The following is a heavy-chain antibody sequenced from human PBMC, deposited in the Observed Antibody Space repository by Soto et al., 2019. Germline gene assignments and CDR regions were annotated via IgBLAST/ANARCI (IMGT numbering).Heavy chain of an antibody. CDR3: AREGEYQLLYAHYYYGMDV. CDR2: ISSSSSTI. J-gene: IGHJ6*02. D-gene: IGHD2-2*02. Sequence: SLRLSCAASGFTFSSYSMNWVRQAPGKGLEWVSYISSSSSTIYYADSVKGRFTISRDNAKNSLYLQMNSLRDEDTAVYYCAREGEYQLLYAHYYYGMDVWGQGTTVTSP. V-gene: IGHV3-48*02. CDR1: GFTFSSYS.